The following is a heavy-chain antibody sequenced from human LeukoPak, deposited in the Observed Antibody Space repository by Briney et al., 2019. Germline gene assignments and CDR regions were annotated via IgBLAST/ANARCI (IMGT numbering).Heavy chain of an antibody. CDR3: ARKRYGSGSPFDY. Sequence: GGSLRLSCAASGFTLSSYWMSWVRQAPGKGLEWVANIKQDGSEKYYVDSVKGRFTISRDNAKNSLYLQMNSLRAEDTAVYYCARKRYGSGSPFDYWGQGTLVTVSS. J-gene: IGHJ4*02. CDR2: IKQDGSEK. V-gene: IGHV3-7*01. D-gene: IGHD3-10*01. CDR1: GFTLSSYW.